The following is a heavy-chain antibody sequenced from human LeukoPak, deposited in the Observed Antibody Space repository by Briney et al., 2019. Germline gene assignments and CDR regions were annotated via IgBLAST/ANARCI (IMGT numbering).Heavy chain of an antibody. J-gene: IGHJ6*03. D-gene: IGHD4-17*01. V-gene: IGHV1-8*03. CDR3: ARGPTVTTHTGYYMDV. CDR2: MNPNSGNT. CDR1: GYTFTSYD. Sequence: EASVKVSCKASGYTFTSYDINWVRQATGQGLEWMGWMNPNSGNTGYAQKFQGRVTITRNTSISTAYMELSSLRSEDTAVYCCARGPTVTTHTGYYMDVWGKGTTVTVSS.